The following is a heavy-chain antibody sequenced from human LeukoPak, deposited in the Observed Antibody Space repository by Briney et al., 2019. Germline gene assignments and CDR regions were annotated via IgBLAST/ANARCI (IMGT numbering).Heavy chain of an antibody. D-gene: IGHD6-13*01. CDR1: GFSFSNYW. CDR3: VAGIGGY. CDR2: INTDGRII. J-gene: IGHJ4*02. V-gene: IGHV3-74*03. Sequence: PGGSLRLSCAASGFSFSNYWIHWVRHAPGKGLVWVSRINTDGRIITYADSVKGRFTISRDNAKNTVYLQMNNLRAEYTAVYYCVAGIGGYWGQGTLATVSS.